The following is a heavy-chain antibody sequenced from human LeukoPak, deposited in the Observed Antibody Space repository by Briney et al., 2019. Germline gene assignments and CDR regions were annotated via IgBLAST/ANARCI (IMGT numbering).Heavy chain of an antibody. CDR2: IIPIFGTA. D-gene: IGHD3-10*01. Sequence: GASVKVSCKASGGTFSSYAISWVRQAPGQGLEWMGRIIPIFGTANYAQKFQGRVTITTDESTSTAYMELSSLRSEDTAVYYCATDMVRGVNDAYWGRGTLVTASS. J-gene: IGHJ4*02. CDR1: GGTFSSYA. CDR3: ATDMVRGVNDAY. V-gene: IGHV1-69*05.